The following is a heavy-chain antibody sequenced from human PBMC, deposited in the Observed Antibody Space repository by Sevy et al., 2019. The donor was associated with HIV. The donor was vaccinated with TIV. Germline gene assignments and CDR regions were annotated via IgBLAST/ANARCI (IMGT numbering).Heavy chain of an antibody. Sequence: GGSLRLSCAASGFTFSSYDMHWVRQATGKGLEWVSAIGTAGDTYYPGSVKGRFTISRENAKNSLYLQMNSLRAGDTAVYYYARGTGIVVVPALDVWGQGTTVTVSS. CDR1: GFTFSSYD. CDR2: IGTAGDT. J-gene: IGHJ6*02. D-gene: IGHD2-2*01. CDR3: ARGTGIVVVPALDV. V-gene: IGHV3-13*01.